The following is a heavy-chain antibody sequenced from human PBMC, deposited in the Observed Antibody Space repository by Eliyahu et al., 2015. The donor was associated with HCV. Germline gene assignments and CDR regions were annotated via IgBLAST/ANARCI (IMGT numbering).Heavy chain of an antibody. Sequence: EVQLVESGGGLIQPGGVLKLXCAAXGFSXSSNXMAXVRQAPGKGLEWVSVIYSGGSTYYADSVKGRFTISRDSSKNTLYLQMNSLRAEDTAVYYCARASRDSSGYYFDYWGQGALVTVSS. D-gene: IGHD3-22*01. V-gene: IGHV3-53*01. CDR3: ARASRDSSGYYFDY. CDR1: GFSXSSNX. J-gene: IGHJ4*03. CDR2: IYSGGST.